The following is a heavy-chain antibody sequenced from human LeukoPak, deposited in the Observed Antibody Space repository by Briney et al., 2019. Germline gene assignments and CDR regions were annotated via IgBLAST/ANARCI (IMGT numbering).Heavy chain of an antibody. D-gene: IGHD3-22*01. V-gene: IGHV3-23*01. Sequence: GGSLRPSCAASGFTFSSYTMSWVRQAPGKGLDWVSGISGSGGSTSYADSVKGRFTISRDNSKNALYMQMNSLRAEDTAVYYCAKGDSSGYYYSRPDDWGQGTLVTVSS. CDR1: GFTFSSYT. CDR2: ISGSGGST. J-gene: IGHJ4*02. CDR3: AKGDSSGYYYSRPDD.